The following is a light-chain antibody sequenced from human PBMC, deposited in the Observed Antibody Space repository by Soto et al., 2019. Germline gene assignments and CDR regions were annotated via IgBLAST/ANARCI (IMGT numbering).Light chain of an antibody. CDR2: GAF. V-gene: IGKV3-15*01. J-gene: IGKJ4*01. CDR1: QSVSYN. Sequence: EIVMTQSPATLSVSPGETATLSCRASQSVSYNLAWYQQKPGQGPRLLIYGAFTRATGIPARFSGSGSGTEFTLTSSSLQSEYFAVYYYQQYKNWPPLTFGGGTKVEIK. CDR3: QQYKNWPPLT.